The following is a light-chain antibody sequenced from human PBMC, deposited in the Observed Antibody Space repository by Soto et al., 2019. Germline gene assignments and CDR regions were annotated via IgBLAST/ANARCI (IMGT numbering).Light chain of an antibody. V-gene: IGLV1-40*01. CDR1: SSNIGAGYD. CDR2: GNS. CDR3: QSYDSSLSGYV. Sequence: QSVLTQPPSVSGAPGQRVTISRTGSSSNIGAGYDVNWYQQLPGTAPKFLIYGNSNRPSGVPDRFSGSKSGTSASLAITGLQAEDEADYYCQSYDSSLSGYVFGTGTKVTVL. J-gene: IGLJ1*01.